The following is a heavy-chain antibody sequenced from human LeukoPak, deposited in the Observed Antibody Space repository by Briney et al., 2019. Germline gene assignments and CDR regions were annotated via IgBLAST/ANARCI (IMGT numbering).Heavy chain of an antibody. V-gene: IGHV3-21*01. J-gene: IGHJ4*02. CDR2: ISSGSDYI. CDR1: GIDFSSYS. Sequence: GGSLRLSCVVSGIDFSSYSMNWVRQAPGKGLEWVSSISSGSDYIYCADSVKGRFTISRGNVKNSLYLQMDSLRAEDTAVYYCARKWSMATYSDYWGQGTLVTVSS. D-gene: IGHD2-8*02. CDR3: ARKWSMATYSDY.